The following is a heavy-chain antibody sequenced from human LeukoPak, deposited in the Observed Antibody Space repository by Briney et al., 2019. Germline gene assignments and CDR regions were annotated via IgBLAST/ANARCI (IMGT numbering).Heavy chain of an antibody. Sequence: SETLSLTCTVSGGSISSSSYCWGWIRQPPGKGLEWIGSIYYSGSTYYNPSLKSRVTISVDTSKNQFSLKLSSVTAADTAVYYCASHYYDSSGYYYLDYWGQGTLVTVSS. J-gene: IGHJ4*02. CDR1: GGSISSSSYC. D-gene: IGHD3-22*01. CDR2: IYYSGST. CDR3: ASHYYDSSGYYYLDY. V-gene: IGHV4-39*07.